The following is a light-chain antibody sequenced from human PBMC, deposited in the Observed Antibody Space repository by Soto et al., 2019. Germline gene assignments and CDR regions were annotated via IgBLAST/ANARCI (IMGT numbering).Light chain of an antibody. J-gene: IGLJ2*01. Sequence: QSALTQPASVSGSPGQSITISCTGTSSDIGSYNYVSWYQQNPGKAPKLMIYDVSNRPSGISNRFSGSKSGNTASLTISGLQAEDEADYYCSSYTSSTTLVFGGGTMLTVL. V-gene: IGLV2-14*01. CDR2: DVS. CDR3: SSYTSSTTLV. CDR1: SSDIGSYNY.